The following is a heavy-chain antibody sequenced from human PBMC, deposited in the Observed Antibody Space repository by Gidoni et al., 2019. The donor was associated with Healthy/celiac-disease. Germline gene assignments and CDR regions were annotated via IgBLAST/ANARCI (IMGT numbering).Heavy chain of an antibody. V-gene: IGHV4-59*01. CDR2: IYYSGST. Sequence: QVQLQESGPGLVKPSETLSLTCTVSGGSISSYYWSWIRQPPGKGLEWIGYIYYSGSTNYNPSLKSRVTISVDTYKNQFSLKLSSVTAADTAVYYCARGDGWIAAAGTGYYFDYWGQGTLVTVSS. CDR3: ARGDGWIAAAGTGYYFDY. CDR1: GGSISSYY. J-gene: IGHJ4*02. D-gene: IGHD6-13*01.